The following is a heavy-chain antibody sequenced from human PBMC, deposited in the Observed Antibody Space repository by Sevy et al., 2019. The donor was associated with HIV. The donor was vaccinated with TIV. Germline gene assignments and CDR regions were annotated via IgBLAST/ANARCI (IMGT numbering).Heavy chain of an antibody. CDR2: ISAYNGNT. CDR3: ARVRHSSGYYFPLDY. D-gene: IGHD3-22*01. V-gene: IGHV1-18*04. CDR1: GYTFTSYG. J-gene: IGHJ4*02. Sequence: ASVKVSCKASGYTFTSYGISWVRQAPGQWLEWMGWISAYNGNTNYAQKLQGRVTMTTDTSTSTAYMELRSLRSDDTAVYYCARVRHSSGYYFPLDYWGQGTLVTVSS.